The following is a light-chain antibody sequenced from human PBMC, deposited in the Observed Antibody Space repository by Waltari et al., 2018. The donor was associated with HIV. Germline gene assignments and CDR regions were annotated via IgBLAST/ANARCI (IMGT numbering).Light chain of an antibody. CDR3: QTWGSGIQV. CDR1: SGHSSYA. CDR2: LNNDGSH. Sequence: QLVLTQSPSASASLGASVKLTCTLSSGHSSYAIAWHQQQPEKGTRYLMKLNNDGSHTKGDGIPNRFSGSSSGAERYLTISSLQSEDEADYYCQTWGSGIQVFGSGTKVTVL. J-gene: IGLJ1*01. V-gene: IGLV4-69*01.